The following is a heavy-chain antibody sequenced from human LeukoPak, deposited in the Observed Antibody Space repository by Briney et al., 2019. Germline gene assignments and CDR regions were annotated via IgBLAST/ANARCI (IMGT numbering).Heavy chain of an antibody. V-gene: IGHV1-18*04. J-gene: IGHJ5*02. CDR1: GYTFTSYG. CDR2: ISAYNGNT. CDR3: ARSSSVLLWFGELFADWFDP. Sequence: ASVKVSCRASGYTFTSYGISWVRQAPRQGLEWVGWISAYNGNTNYAQKLQGRVTMTTDTSTSTAYMELRSLRSDDTAVYYCARSSSVLLWFGELFADWFDPWGQGTLVTVSS. D-gene: IGHD3-10*01.